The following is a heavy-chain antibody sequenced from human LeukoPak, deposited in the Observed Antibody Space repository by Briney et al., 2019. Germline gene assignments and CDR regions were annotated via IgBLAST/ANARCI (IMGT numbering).Heavy chain of an antibody. CDR2: ISGSGGST. Sequence: GGSLRLSCAASGFTFSSYAMSWVRQAPGKGLEWVSAISGSGGSTYYADSVKGRFTISRDNSKNTLYLQMNSLRAEDTAVYYCAKATIFGVVMGQYYFDYWGQGTLVTVSS. CDR1: GFTFSSYA. J-gene: IGHJ4*02. D-gene: IGHD3-3*01. CDR3: AKATIFGVVMGQYYFDY. V-gene: IGHV3-23*01.